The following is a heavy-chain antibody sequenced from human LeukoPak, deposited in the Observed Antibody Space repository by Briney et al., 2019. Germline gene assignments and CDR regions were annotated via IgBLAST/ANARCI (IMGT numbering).Heavy chain of an antibody. J-gene: IGHJ6*02. CDR1: GGSISSYF. CDR2: IYYSGST. CDR3: ARDKVVIAARYHYYYGLDV. D-gene: IGHD2-15*01. Sequence: SETLSLTCTVTGGSISSYFWSWIRQAPGKGLEWIGSIYYSGSTNYNPSLKSRVTISVDTSKNQFSLKLTSVTAADTAVYYCARDKVVIAARYHYYYGLDVWGQGTTVTVSS. V-gene: IGHV4-59*01.